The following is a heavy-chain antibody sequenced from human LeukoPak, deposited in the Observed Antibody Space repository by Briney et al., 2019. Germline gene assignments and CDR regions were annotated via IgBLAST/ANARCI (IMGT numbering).Heavy chain of an antibody. CDR3: ASGSIY. D-gene: IGHD3-10*01. Sequence: GGSLRLSCAASGFTFSNYSMNWVRQAPGKGLEWVSYISSSGSYIYYADSGRGRFTISRDNAKNSLYLQMNSLRAEDTAVYYCASGSIYWGQGTLVTVSS. CDR2: ISSSGSYI. V-gene: IGHV3-21*01. CDR1: GFTFSNYS. J-gene: IGHJ4*02.